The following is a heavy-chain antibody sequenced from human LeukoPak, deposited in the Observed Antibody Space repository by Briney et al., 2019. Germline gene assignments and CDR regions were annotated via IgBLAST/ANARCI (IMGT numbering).Heavy chain of an antibody. CDR3: ARDLIGSGSPWGFDY. D-gene: IGHD1-26*01. V-gene: IGHV1-2*02. Sequence: ASVKVSCKASGYSFTGHYMHWVRQAPGQGLEWMGWINPKSGGTNYAQKFQGRVTMTRDMSTSTVYMELSSLRSEDTAVYYCARDLIGSGSPWGFDYWGQGTLVTVSS. CDR2: INPKSGGT. J-gene: IGHJ4*02. CDR1: GYSFTGHY.